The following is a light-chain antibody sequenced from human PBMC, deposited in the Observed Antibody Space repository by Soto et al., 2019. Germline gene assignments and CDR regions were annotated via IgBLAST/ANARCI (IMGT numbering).Light chain of an antibody. CDR3: QQTRSFPLT. J-gene: IGKJ4*01. V-gene: IGKV1-27*01. CDR1: QDISNY. Sequence: DIQMTQSPSSLSASVGDRITITCRASQDISNYLAWYQQKPGKVPKLLIYSASTLQSGVPSRFTGSGSGTDFTLTITSLQPDDAAVYYCQQTRSFPLTFGGGTKVDIK. CDR2: SAS.